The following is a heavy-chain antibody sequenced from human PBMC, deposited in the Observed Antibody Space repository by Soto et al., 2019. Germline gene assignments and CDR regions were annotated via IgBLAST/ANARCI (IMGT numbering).Heavy chain of an antibody. V-gene: IGHV1-69*13. CDR2: IIPVFDTA. CDR3: ARGDATKIVVTTYYAMDV. CDR1: GGSLSNYG. Sequence: SSVKVSCKASGGSLSNYGISWVRQAPGQGLEWMGGIIPVFDTANYAQKFQGRVTITADESTSIVYMDVTSLRSEDTAVYYCARGDATKIVVTTYYAMDVWGQGTTVTVSS. J-gene: IGHJ6*02. D-gene: IGHD3-9*01.